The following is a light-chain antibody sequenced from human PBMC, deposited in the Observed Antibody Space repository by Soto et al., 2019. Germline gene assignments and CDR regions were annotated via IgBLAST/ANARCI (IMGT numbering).Light chain of an antibody. CDR3: CSYAGSSSYV. Sequence: QSALTQPASVSGSPGQSITISCTGTSSDVGSYNLVSWYQQHPGKAPKLMIYEGSKRPSGVSNRFSGSKSGNTASLTISGLQAEDEADYYCCSYAGSSSYVFXTGTNVTVL. CDR2: EGS. J-gene: IGLJ1*01. V-gene: IGLV2-23*01. CDR1: SSDVGSYNL.